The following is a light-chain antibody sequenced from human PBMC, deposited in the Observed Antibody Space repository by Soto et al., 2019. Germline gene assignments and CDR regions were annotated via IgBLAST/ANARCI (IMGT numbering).Light chain of an antibody. J-gene: IGKJ1*01. CDR1: QSVNSN. V-gene: IGKV3-15*01. CDR3: QQYNNWPPT. Sequence: ELVMTQSQATLSVSPGERATLSCRASQSVNSNLAWYQQTPGQAPRLLIYGASTRATGIPARFSGSGSGTEFNLAIRSLQSEDCPVYYCQQYNNWPPTFGQGTKVEIK. CDR2: GAS.